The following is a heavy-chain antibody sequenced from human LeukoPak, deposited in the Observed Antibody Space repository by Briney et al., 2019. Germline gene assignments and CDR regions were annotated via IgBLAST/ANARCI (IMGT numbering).Heavy chain of an antibody. V-gene: IGHV4-39*01. CDR3: ARQRYCSGGSCYSGAFQH. J-gene: IGHJ1*01. D-gene: IGHD2-15*01. Sequence: SETLSLTCTVSGGSISSSSSYYWGWIRQPPGKGLEWIGSIYYSGSTYYNPSLKSRVTISVDTSKNQFSLKLSSVTAADTAVYYCARQRYCSGGSCYSGAFQHWGQGTLVTVSS. CDR2: IYYSGST. CDR1: GGSISSSSSYY.